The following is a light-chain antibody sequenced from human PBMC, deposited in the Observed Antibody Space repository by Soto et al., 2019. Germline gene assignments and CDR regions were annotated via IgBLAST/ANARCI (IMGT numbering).Light chain of an antibody. CDR1: SSDVGGCNC. V-gene: IGLV2-14*03. CDR3: CSYTSTNNSVV. CDR2: DVS. J-gene: IGLJ2*01. Sequence: QSALTQPASVSGSPGQSITISCTGTSSDVGGCNCVSWYQQHPGKAPKLMIYDVSNRPSGVSDRFSGTKSGNMASLTISGRQDEDEAAFYCCSYTSTNNSVVFGGGTQLTVL.